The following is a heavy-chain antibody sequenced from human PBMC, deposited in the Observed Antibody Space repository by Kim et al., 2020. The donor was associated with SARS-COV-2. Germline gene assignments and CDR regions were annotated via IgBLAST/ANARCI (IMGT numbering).Heavy chain of an antibody. D-gene: IGHD4-17*01. CDR3: ARLVYGDSINYFDS. V-gene: IGHV2-70*01. CDR1: GFSLSTSGMC. J-gene: IGHJ5*01. CDR2: INWDDNK. Sequence: SGPTLVNPTQTLTLTCTFSGFSLSTSGMCVSWIRQPPGKALEWLALINWDDNKFYSTFLKTRLTISRDTSKNQVVLTMTNMDPVDTATYYCARLVYGDSINYFDSWGRGTLVTVSS.